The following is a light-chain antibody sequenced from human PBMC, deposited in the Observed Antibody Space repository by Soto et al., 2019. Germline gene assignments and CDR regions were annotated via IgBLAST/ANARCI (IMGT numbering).Light chain of an antibody. V-gene: IGLV1-47*01. CDR1: DSNIGRSY. J-gene: IGLJ2*01. Sequence: QSVLTQPPSASGTPGQRVTISCSGSDSNIGRSYVHGDHQIPRSAPKLLLYKNDQRPSGVPDRFSGYKSGTSASLAISGIQSEDEGDYYCAAWDDRLRGPVFGGVPKLTVL. CDR3: AAWDDRLRGPV. CDR2: KND.